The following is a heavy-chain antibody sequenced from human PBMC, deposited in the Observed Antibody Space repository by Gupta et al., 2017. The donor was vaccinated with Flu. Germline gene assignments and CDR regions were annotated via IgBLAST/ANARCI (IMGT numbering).Heavy chain of an antibody. CDR2: ISAYNGNT. Sequence: QVQLVQSGAEVKKPGASVTVSCKASGYTFTSSGLSWVRPAPGQGLEWMGWISAYNGNTNYAQKLQGRVTMTTDTSTSTAYMELRSLRSDDTAVYYCARTGFYCGGDCYPGGFDYWGQGTLVTVSS. CDR3: ARTGFYCGGDCYPGGFDY. J-gene: IGHJ4*02. CDR1: GYTFTSSG. D-gene: IGHD2-21*02. V-gene: IGHV1-18*01.